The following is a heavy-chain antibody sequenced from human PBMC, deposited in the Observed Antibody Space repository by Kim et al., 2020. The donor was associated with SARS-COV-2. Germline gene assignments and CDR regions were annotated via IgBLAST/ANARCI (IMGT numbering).Heavy chain of an antibody. D-gene: IGHD2-21*02. V-gene: IGHV3-23*01. CDR2: IIGSGGST. CDR3: ARAVYCGGDCLDWLDP. CDR1: GFTFSSYA. Sequence: GGSLRLSCAASGFTFSSYAMIWVRQAPGKGLEWVSTIIGSGGSTRYADSVKGRFTISRDNSKNTLYLQMNSLRAEDTAVYYCARAVYCGGDCLDWLDPWGQGTLVTVSS. J-gene: IGHJ5*02.